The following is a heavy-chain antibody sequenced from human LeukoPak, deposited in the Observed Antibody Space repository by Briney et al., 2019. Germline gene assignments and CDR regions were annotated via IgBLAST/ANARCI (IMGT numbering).Heavy chain of an antibody. Sequence: GGSLRLSCAASGFTFSDHYMDWVRQAPGKGLEWVGRTRNKANSYTTEYAASVKGRFTISRDDSKNSLYLQMNSLKTEDTAVYYCARGGTRYYYDSSGYFDYWGQGTLVTVSS. CDR2: TRNKANSYTT. J-gene: IGHJ4*02. V-gene: IGHV3-72*01. CDR1: GFTFSDHY. D-gene: IGHD3-22*01. CDR3: ARGGTRYYYDSSGYFDY.